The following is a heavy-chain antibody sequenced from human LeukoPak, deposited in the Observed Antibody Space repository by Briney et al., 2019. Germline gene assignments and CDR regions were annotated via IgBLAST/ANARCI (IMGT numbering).Heavy chain of an antibody. D-gene: IGHD6-19*01. Sequence: GGCLRPSCAPAAFTFSRYAIDWVRQAPGEGLEYVSAISSNGGSTYYANSVKGRFTISRDNSKNTLYLQMGSLRAEDMAVYYCARGSGWYSDFDYWGQGTLVTVSS. J-gene: IGHJ4*02. V-gene: IGHV3-64*01. CDR3: ARGSGWYSDFDY. CDR2: ISSNGGST. CDR1: AFTFSRYA.